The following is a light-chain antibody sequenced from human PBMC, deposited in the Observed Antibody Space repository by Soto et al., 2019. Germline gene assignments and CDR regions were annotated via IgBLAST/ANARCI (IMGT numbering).Light chain of an antibody. Sequence: IVLTQSPATLSLSPGERATISCRASQSVSSNLAWYQQKPGQAPRLLIYHASNRATGIPARFSGGGSGTDFTLTISTREAEDFAVYYCQQRSNWPPTWTCGQGPKV. CDR1: QSVSSN. CDR3: QQRSNWPPTWT. J-gene: IGKJ1*01. CDR2: HAS. V-gene: IGKV3-11*01.